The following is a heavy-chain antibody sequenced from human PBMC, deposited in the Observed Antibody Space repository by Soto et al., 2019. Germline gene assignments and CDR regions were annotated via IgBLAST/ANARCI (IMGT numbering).Heavy chain of an antibody. CDR1: GFTFNTYA. D-gene: IGHD1-26*01. V-gene: IGHV3-30*18. Sequence: QVQLMESGGGVVQPGRSLRLSCAASGFTFNTYAMHWVRQAPGKGLECVAVITPDGTEQYYADSVKGRFTISRDNSKNTLYLQMNSLGLEDMSIYHCAKRGILGAQGMAYFDLWGRGTLVTVSS. CDR2: ITPDGTEQ. CDR3: AKRGILGAQGMAYFDL. J-gene: IGHJ2*01.